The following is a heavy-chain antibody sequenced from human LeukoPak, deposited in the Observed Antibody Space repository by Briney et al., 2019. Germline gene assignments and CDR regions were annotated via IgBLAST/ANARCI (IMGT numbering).Heavy chain of an antibody. Sequence: GGPLRLSCAASGFTFSSYSMNWVRQAPGKGLEWVSSISSSSSYIYYADSVKGRFTISRDNAKNSLYLQMNSLRAEDTAVYYCARDRSMADAFDIWGQGTMVTVSS. CDR3: ARDRSMADAFDI. V-gene: IGHV3-21*01. CDR1: GFTFSSYS. CDR2: ISSSSSYI. D-gene: IGHD5-24*01. J-gene: IGHJ3*02.